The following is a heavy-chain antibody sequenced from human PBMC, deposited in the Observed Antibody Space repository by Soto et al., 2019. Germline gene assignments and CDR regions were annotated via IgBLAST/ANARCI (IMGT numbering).Heavy chain of an antibody. CDR1: GFTFENYA. V-gene: IGHV3-49*04. CDR3: TRAEGPDTAYFSDY. Sequence: SCTTSGFTFENYAINWVRQAPGRGLEWVGLIRNQTYGGTPEYAASIKGRFTISRDDSNDIASLQMNRLYTEDSAVYYCTRAEGPDTAYFSDYWGQGPLVTVS. D-gene: IGHD3-3*01. J-gene: IGHJ4*02. CDR2: IRNQTYGGTP.